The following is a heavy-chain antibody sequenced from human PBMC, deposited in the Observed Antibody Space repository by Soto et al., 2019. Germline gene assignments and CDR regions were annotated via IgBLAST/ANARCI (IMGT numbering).Heavy chain of an antibody. V-gene: IGHV3-7*02. CDR3: ATHSGFRKDY. J-gene: IGHJ4*02. Sequence: EVQLVESGGDLVQPGGSLRLSCAVSEFTFRNDWMTWVRQAPGKGLEWVANINEHGSETYYVDSVKGRFIISRDNAKSSLFLQMNSLRAEDTAVYYCATHSGFRKDYCGQGTLVTVSS. CDR1: EFTFRNDW. D-gene: IGHD2-15*01. CDR2: INEHGSET.